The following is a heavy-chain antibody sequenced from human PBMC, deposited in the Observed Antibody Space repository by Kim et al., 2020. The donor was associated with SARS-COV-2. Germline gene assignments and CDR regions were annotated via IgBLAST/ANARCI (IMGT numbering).Heavy chain of an antibody. J-gene: IGHJ4*02. CDR2: SA. Sequence: SANYNPSLKSRVSISVAASKSQFSLKLSSVTAADTAVYYCARGGVGATDRWGQGTLVTVSS. V-gene: IGHV4-34*01. CDR3: ARGGVGATDR. D-gene: IGHD1-26*01.